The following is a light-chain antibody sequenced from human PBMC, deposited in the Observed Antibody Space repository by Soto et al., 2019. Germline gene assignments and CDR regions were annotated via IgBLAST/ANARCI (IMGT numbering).Light chain of an antibody. CDR1: QGISRY. Sequence: DIQLTQSPSFLSASVGDRVTITCRASQGISRYLAWYQQKPGKAPKLLIYAASTLQSGVPSRFSGSGSGTEFTLTISGLQPEDLATYYCQQLSTYPRTFGQGTKVEIK. CDR2: AAS. CDR3: QQLSTYPRT. J-gene: IGKJ1*01. V-gene: IGKV1-9*01.